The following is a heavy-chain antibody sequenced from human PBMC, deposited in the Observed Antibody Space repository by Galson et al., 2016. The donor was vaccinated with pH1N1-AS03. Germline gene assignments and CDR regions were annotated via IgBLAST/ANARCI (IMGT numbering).Heavy chain of an antibody. J-gene: IGHJ6*02. CDR1: QYKFSDYW. D-gene: IGHD1-26*01. CDR3: AAAKKGTPPLFFYCTVDV. Sequence: QSGAEVTKPGESLTVSCGTSQYKFSDYWVHWLRQVPGKGLEWLGRIDPSDSYIDYSPSFRGHVSISVDRSISTAYLQWRSLRASDTAVYYCAAAKKGTPPLFFYCTVDVWGQGTTVIVSS. CDR2: IDPSDSYI. V-gene: IGHV5-10-1*01.